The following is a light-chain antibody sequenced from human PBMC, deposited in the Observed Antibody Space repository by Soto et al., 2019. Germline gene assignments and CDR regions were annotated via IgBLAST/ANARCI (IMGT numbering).Light chain of an antibody. J-gene: IGKJ1*01. CDR1: QSVSTN. CDR3: QQYAGSST. CDR2: GTS. V-gene: IGKV3-15*01. Sequence: EIVMTQSPATLSVSPGERATLSCRASQSVSTNLAWYQQKPGQSPRLLIYGTSTRSTSVPARFSGSGSGTDFTLTISRLEPEDFAVYYCQQYAGSSTFGQGTKVDIK.